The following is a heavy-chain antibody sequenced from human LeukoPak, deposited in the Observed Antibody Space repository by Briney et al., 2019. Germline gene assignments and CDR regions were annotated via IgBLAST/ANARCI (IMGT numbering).Heavy chain of an antibody. Sequence: SETLSLTCAVYGGSFSGYYWSWIRHPPGKGLEWIGEINHSGSTNYNPSLKSRVTISVDTSKNQFSLKLSSVTAADTAVYYCARGITYCSSTSCPLGYWGQGTLVTVSS. CDR1: GGSFSGYY. J-gene: IGHJ4*02. CDR3: ARGITYCSSTSCPLGY. V-gene: IGHV4-34*01. CDR2: INHSGST. D-gene: IGHD2-2*01.